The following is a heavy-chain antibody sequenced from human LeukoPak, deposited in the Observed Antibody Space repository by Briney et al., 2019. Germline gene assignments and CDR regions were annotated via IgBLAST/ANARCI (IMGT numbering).Heavy chain of an antibody. D-gene: IGHD5-18*01. J-gene: IGHJ4*02. CDR2: ISTTGTTI. Sequence: GGSLRLSCEASGFIFSNYEMNWVRQAPGKGLEWVSYISTTGTTIYYADSVKGRFTLSRDNAKKSLYLQMNSLRAEDTAVYYCARASRGYSYGYNPGDYWGQGTLVTVSS. CDR1: GFIFSNYE. CDR3: ARASRGYSYGYNPGDY. V-gene: IGHV3-48*03.